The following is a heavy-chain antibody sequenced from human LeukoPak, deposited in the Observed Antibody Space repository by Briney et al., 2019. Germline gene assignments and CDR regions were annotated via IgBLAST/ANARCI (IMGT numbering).Heavy chain of an antibody. D-gene: IGHD6-13*01. CDR3: ARGLSIAAAGEEDY. CDR1: GGSISSYY. CDR2: IYTSGST. Sequence: SETLSLTCTVSGGSISSYYWSWIRQPAGKGLEWIGRIYTSGSTNYNPSLKSRVTMSVDTSKNQFSLKLSSVTAADTAVYYCARGLSIAAAGEEDYWGQGTLVTVSS. J-gene: IGHJ4*02. V-gene: IGHV4-4*07.